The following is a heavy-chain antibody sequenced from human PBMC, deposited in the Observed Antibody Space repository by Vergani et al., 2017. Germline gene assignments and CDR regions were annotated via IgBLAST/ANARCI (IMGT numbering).Heavy chain of an antibody. CDR3: AXDVLPWDGHYFEY. V-gene: IGHV3-23*01. Sequence: ELQLMESGGGVVQPGGSLRLSCAASGFTFSSYGMYWVRQAPGKGLEWVSVISGSGGRAKYADSVKGRFTVSRDNSKKTLYLQLNRVRAEDTAVYYCAXDVLPWDGHYFEYWGQGTMVTVSS. CDR1: GFTFSSYG. CDR2: ISGSGGRA. J-gene: IGHJ4*02. D-gene: IGHD3-10*02.